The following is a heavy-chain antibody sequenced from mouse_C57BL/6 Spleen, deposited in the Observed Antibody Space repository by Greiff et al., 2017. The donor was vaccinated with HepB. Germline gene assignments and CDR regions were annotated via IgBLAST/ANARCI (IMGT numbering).Heavy chain of an antibody. J-gene: IGHJ3*01. Sequence: QVQLQQSGAELVRPGTSVKMSCKASGYTFTNYWIGWAKQRPGHGLEWIGDIYPGGGYTNYNEKFKGKATLTADKSSSTAYMQFSSLTSEDSAIYYCARDWITTVVAPFAYWGQGTLGTVSA. V-gene: IGHV1-63*01. CDR2: IYPGGGYT. D-gene: IGHD1-1*01. CDR1: GYTFTNYW. CDR3: ARDWITTVVAPFAY.